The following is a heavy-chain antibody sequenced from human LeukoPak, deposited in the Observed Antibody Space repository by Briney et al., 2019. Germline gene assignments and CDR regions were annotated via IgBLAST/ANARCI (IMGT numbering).Heavy chain of an antibody. D-gene: IGHD3-10*01. CDR1: GGSISNYY. V-gene: IGHV4-59*01. CDR3: ARVPFYYGSGSYYIDDYFDY. J-gene: IGHJ4*02. CDR2: IDYSGST. Sequence: PSETLSFTCTVSGGSISNYYWSWIRQPPGKGLEGIGYIDYSGSTNYNPSLQSRVTISVGTSKNQFSLRLNSVTDADTAVYYCARVPFYYGSGSYYIDDYFDYWGQGILVTVSS.